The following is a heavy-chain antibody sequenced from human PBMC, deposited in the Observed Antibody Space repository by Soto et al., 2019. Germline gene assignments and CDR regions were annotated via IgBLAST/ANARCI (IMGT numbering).Heavy chain of an antibody. CDR2: INSGGSVS. D-gene: IGHD2-15*01. CDR3: ARGDCVGGPCYSLAGSFYYYMAV. J-gene: IGHJ6*03. Sequence: EVQLVESGGGLVQPGGSLRLSCAASGFTFSNYWMYWVRQAPGKGVVWVSRINSGGSVSSYADSVKGRLTISRDNVKNTLYLQMDSLRAEDTAVYYCARGDCVGGPCYSLAGSFYYYMAVWGKGTTVTVFS. V-gene: IGHV3-74*01. CDR1: GFTFSNYW.